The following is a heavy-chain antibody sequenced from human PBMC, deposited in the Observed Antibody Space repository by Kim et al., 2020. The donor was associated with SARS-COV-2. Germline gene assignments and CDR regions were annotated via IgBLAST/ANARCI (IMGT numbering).Heavy chain of an antibody. CDR3: ARFTVGSLDY. D-gene: IGHD1-26*01. J-gene: IGHJ4*02. CDR2: NK. Sequence: NKYYADAVKGRFTISRDNSKNTLYLQMNSLRAEDTAVYYCARFTVGSLDYWGQGTLVTVSS. V-gene: IGHV3-33*01.